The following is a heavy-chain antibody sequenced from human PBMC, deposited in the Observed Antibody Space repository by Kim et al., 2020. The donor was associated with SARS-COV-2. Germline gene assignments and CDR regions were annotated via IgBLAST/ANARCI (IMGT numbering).Heavy chain of an antibody. J-gene: IGHJ4*02. Sequence: GGSLRLSCAASGFTFSSYGMHWVRQAPGKGLEWVAVISYDGSNKYYADSVKGRFTISRDNSKNTLYLQMNSLRAEDTAVYYCAKDLYGYSGYDCSFGYWGQGTLVTVSS. D-gene: IGHD5-12*01. CDR1: GFTFSSYG. CDR3: AKDLYGYSGYDCSFGY. CDR2: ISYDGSNK. V-gene: IGHV3-30*18.